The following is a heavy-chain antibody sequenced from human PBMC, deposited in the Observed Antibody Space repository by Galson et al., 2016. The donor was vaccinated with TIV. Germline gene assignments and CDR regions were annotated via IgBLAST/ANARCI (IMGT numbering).Heavy chain of an antibody. J-gene: IGHJ6*03. V-gene: IGHV5-51*03. CDR2: IYPGDSDT. CDR3: ARSPADPQYSYYYIDV. CDR1: GCSFTTHW. Sequence: QSGAEVKQSGESLKISCKASGCSFTTHWIGWVRQMPGKGLEWMGIIYPGDSDTRYSPSFQGQVTISADKSISTAYLQWSALRASDTAMYYCARSPADPQYSYYYIDVWGKGTTVTVSS.